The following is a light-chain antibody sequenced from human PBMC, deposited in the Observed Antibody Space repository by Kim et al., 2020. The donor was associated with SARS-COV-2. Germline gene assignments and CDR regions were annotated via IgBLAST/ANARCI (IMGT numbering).Light chain of an antibody. CDR2: GAS. CDR3: QQYDNLPT. V-gene: IGKV1-33*01. Sequence: SAPVGDRVTIPCQASQDICKYLNWYQQKPGKAPNLLIYGASNLQSGVPSRFTGGGSGTDFTLTISGLQPEDVATYFCQQYDNLPTFGQGTRLEIK. CDR1: QDICKY. J-gene: IGKJ5*01.